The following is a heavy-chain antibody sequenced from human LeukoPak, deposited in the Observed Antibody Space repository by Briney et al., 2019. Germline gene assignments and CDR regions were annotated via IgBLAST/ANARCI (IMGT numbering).Heavy chain of an antibody. D-gene: IGHD6-13*01. CDR3: AKVHPYPRSWYYAFDI. CDR2: ISGSGGST. V-gene: IGHV3-23*01. CDR1: GFTFSSYW. Sequence: GGSLRLSCAASGFTFSSYWMSWVRQAPGKGLEWVSAISGSGGSTYYADSVKGRFTISRDNSKNTLYLQMNSLRAEDTAVYYCAKVHPYPRSWYYAFDIWGQGTMVTVSS. J-gene: IGHJ3*02.